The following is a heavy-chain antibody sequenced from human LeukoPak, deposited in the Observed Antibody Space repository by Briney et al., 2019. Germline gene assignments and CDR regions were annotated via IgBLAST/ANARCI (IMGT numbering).Heavy chain of an antibody. Sequence: SVRVSCKASGGTFSSYAISWVRQAPGQGLEWMGGIIPIFGTANYAQKFQGSVTITADESTSTAYMELSSLRSEDTAVYYCARDLLRYCSSTSCYTHYYYGMDVWGQGTTVTVSS. CDR3: ARDLLRYCSSTSCYTHYYYGMDV. J-gene: IGHJ6*02. CDR1: GGTFSSYA. D-gene: IGHD2-2*02. V-gene: IGHV1-69*13. CDR2: IIPIFGTA.